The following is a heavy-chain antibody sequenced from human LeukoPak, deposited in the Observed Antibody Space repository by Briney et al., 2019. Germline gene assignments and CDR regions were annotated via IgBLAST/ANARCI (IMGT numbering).Heavy chain of an antibody. CDR1: GGSFSGYY. J-gene: IGHJ5*02. Sequence: SETLSLTCAVYGGSFSGYYWSWIRQPPGKGLEWIGEINHSGSTNYNPSLKSRVTISVDTSKNQFSLKLSPVTAADTAVYYCARKSITMVRGVIFAWGQGTLVTVSS. CDR3: ARKSITMVRGVIFA. V-gene: IGHV4-34*01. D-gene: IGHD3-10*01. CDR2: INHSGST.